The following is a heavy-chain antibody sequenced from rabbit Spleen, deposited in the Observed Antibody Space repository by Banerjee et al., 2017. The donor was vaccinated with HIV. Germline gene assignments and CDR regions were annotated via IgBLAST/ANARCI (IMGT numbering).Heavy chain of an antibody. J-gene: IGHJ6*01. CDR2: IYAGSSGST. CDR3: ARDTGTSFSTYGMDL. CDR1: GFSFTSDYD. D-gene: IGHD7-1*01. Sequence: SLEESGGGLVKPGASLTLTCKASGFSFTSDYDMCWVRPAPGKGLEWVACIYAGSSGSTYSATWAKGRFTISKTSSTTVTLQMTSLTAADTATYFCARDTGTSFSTYGMDLWGPGTLVTVS. V-gene: IGHV1S40*01.